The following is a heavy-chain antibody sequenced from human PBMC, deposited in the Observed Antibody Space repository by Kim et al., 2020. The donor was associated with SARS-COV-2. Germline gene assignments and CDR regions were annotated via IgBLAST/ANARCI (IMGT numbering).Heavy chain of an antibody. V-gene: IGHV1-46*01. CDR3: ARGAMVRGVIIFGAFDI. D-gene: IGHD3-10*01. Sequence: ASVKVSCKASGYTFTSYYMHWVRQAPGQGLEWMGIINPSGGSTSYAQKFQGRVTMTRDTSTSTVYMELSSLRSEDTAVYYCARGAMVRGVIIFGAFDIWGQGTMVTVSS. CDR1: GYTFTSYY. CDR2: INPSGGST. J-gene: IGHJ3*02.